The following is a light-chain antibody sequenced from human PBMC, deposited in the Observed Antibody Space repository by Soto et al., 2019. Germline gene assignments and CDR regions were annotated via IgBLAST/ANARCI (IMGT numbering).Light chain of an antibody. J-gene: IGKJ1*01. Sequence: DIQMTQSPSSLSASVGDRVTITCRASQSISNYLNWYQQNPGKAPKVRIYAASSLQSGVPSRFSGSGSGTDFSLTISSLQPEDFAAYYCQQSYSSPWKFGQGTKADIK. V-gene: IGKV1-39*01. CDR1: QSISNY. CDR3: QQSYSSPWK. CDR2: AAS.